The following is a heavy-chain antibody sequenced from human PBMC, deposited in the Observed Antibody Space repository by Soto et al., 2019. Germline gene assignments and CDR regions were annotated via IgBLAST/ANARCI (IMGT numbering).Heavy chain of an antibody. V-gene: IGHV4-39*01. J-gene: IGHJ5*02. D-gene: IGHD3-3*01. CDR1: GGSISSSSYY. CDR2: IYYSGST. Sequence: SETLSLTCTVSGGSISSSSYYWGWIRQPPGKGLEWIGSIYYSGSTYYNPSLKSRVTISVDTSKNQFSLKLSSVTAADTAVYYCARRITIFGVVTNNWFDPWGQGTLVTVSS. CDR3: ARRITIFGVVTNNWFDP.